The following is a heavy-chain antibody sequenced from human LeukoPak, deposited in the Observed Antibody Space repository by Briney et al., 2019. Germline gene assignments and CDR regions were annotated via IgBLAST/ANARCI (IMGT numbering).Heavy chain of an antibody. V-gene: IGHV1-8*01. CDR2: MNPNSGNT. J-gene: IGHJ4*02. Sequence: ASVTVSYMASGYTFTSYDINWVRPATGQGLEWMGWMNPNSGNTGYPHKFQGRVTITRNTSISTAYLELSSLRSEDTAVYYCSSYDFDYWGQGTLVTVSS. CDR1: GYTFTSYD. D-gene: IGHD3-3*01. CDR3: SSYDFDY.